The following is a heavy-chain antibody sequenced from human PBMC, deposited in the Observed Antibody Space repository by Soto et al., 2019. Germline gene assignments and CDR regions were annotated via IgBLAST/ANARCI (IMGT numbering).Heavy chain of an antibody. D-gene: IGHD6-19*01. Sequence: ASVKVSCKASGYTFTSYYMHWVRQAPGQGLEWMGIINPSGGSTSYAQKFQGRVTMTRDTSTSTVYMELSSLRSEDTAVYYCARKAVAGLKPSYFDDWGQGTLVTVSS. CDR1: GYTFTSYY. CDR3: ARKAVAGLKPSYFDD. V-gene: IGHV1-46*03. CDR2: INPSGGST. J-gene: IGHJ4*02.